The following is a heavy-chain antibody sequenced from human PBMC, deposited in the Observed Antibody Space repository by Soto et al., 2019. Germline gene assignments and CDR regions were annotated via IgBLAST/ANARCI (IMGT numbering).Heavy chain of an antibody. CDR1: GFSFSRHS. CDR3: AKPIDYNIVTGHRGWFDP. V-gene: IGHV3-21*04. CDR2: ISPTSEYI. J-gene: IGHJ5*02. Sequence: GGSLRLSCAASGFSFSRHSMNWVRQAPGKGLEWVSSISPTSEYIYHADSVKGRFTISRDNAKNSLYLQMDSLRAEDTAVYYCAKPIDYNIVTGHRGWFDPWAREPWSPSPQ. D-gene: IGHD3-9*01.